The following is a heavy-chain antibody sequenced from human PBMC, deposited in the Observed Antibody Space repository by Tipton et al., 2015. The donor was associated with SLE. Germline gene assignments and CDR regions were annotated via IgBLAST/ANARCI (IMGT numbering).Heavy chain of an antibody. J-gene: IGHJ3*02. CDR2: INHSGST. V-gene: IGHV4-34*01. CDR3: ARGHERHYDSPNFDI. CDR1: GGSISSYY. D-gene: IGHD5-12*01. Sequence: TVSLTCTVSGGSISSYYWSWIRQPPGKGLEWIGEINHSGSTNYNPSLKSRVTISVDTSKNLFSLKLSSVTAADTAVYYCARGHERHYDSPNFDIWGQGTMVTVSS.